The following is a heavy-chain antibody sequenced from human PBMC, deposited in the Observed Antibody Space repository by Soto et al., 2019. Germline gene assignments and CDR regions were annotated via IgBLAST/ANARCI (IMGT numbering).Heavy chain of an antibody. V-gene: IGHV3-30-3*01. D-gene: IGHD3-22*01. J-gene: IGHJ6*02. Sequence: GGSLRLSCAASGFTFSSYAMHWVRQAPGKGLEWVAVISYDGSNKYYADSVKGRFTISRDNSKNTLYLQMNSLRAEDTAVYYCARDQYYDSSGYYQGGSEYYYYGMDVWGQGTTVTVSS. CDR2: ISYDGSNK. CDR1: GFTFSSYA. CDR3: ARDQYYDSSGYYQGGSEYYYYGMDV.